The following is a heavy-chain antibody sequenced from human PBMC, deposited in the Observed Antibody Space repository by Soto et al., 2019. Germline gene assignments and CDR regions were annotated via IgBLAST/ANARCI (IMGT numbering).Heavy chain of an antibody. CDR1: GFTFSSYA. CDR3: TKAVMGERGYYYYGMDV. V-gene: IGHV3-23*01. D-gene: IGHD1-1*01. Sequence: EVQLLESGGGLVQPGGSLRLSCAASGFTFSSYAMSWVRQAPGKGLEWVSAISGSGGSTYYADSVKRRFTISRDNPRNTLVLERNSGTAEDTAVYYCTKAVMGERGYYYYGMDVWGQGTTVTVSS. J-gene: IGHJ6*02. CDR2: ISGSGGST.